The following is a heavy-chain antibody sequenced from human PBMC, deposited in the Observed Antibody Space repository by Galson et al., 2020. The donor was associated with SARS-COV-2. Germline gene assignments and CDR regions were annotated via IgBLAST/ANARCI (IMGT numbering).Heavy chain of an antibody. J-gene: IGHJ4*02. CDR2: IYYSGSP. CDR3: ARHGVTMIVHEGYVDY. CDR1: GGSISSYY. D-gene: IGHD3-22*01. Sequence: KTSETLSLTCTVSGGSISSYYWSWIRQPPGKGLAWIGYIYYSGSPNYNPSLKSRVTISVDTSNNQSSLKLSAVTAADTAVYYCARHGVTMIVHEGYVDYWGQGTLVTVSS. V-gene: IGHV4-59*08.